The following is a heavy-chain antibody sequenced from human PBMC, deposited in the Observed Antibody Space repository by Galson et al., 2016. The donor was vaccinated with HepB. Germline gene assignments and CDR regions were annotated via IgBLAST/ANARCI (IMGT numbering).Heavy chain of an antibody. Sequence: SLRLSCAASGFTFSSYTMSWVRQAPGRGLVWVSLISGSGGSTHYADSVKGRFTFSRDNSKNTLYLQMNSLRAEDTAVYYCAKVVGRFGTGGDAFDIWGQGTMVTVS. J-gene: IGHJ3*02. CDR1: GFTFSSYT. CDR2: ISGSGGST. D-gene: IGHD3-10*01. V-gene: IGHV3-23*01. CDR3: AKVVGRFGTGGDAFDI.